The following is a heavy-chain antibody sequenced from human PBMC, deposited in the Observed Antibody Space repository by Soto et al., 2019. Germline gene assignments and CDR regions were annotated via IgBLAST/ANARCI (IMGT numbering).Heavy chain of an antibody. D-gene: IGHD3-22*01. CDR2: ISGSGGST. CDR3: AKDAPSYYDSSGYCGGMDV. J-gene: IGHJ6*02. CDR1: GFTFSSYA. V-gene: IGHV3-23*01. Sequence: EVQLLESGGGLVQPGGSLRLSCAASGFTFSSYAMSWVRQAPGKGLEWVSAISGSGGSTYYADSVKGRFTISRDNSRSPLDLQMNSLRAGDTAVYYCAKDAPSYYDSSGYCGGMDVWGQGTTVTVSS.